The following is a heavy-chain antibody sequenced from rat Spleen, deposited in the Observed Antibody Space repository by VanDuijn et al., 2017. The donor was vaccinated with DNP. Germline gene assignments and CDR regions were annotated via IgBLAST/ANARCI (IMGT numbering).Heavy chain of an antibody. CDR1: GFIFSNYW. J-gene: IGHJ3*01. CDR2: ITSGGSNT. D-gene: IGHD1-7*01. Sequence: EVQLVESGGGLVQPGRSLKLSCVASGFIFSNYWMTWIRQAPGKGLEWVASITSGGSNTYYPDSVKGRFTISRDNAKSTLYLQMDSLRSEDTATYYCATRDGNYGYPFAYWGQGTLVTVSS. CDR3: ATRDGNYGYPFAY. V-gene: IGHV5-31*01.